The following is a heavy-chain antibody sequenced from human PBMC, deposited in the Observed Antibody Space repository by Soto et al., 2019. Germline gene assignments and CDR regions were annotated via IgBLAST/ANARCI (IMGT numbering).Heavy chain of an antibody. CDR2: IIPIFGTA. CDR3: ARDTTLRWFDP. J-gene: IGHJ5*02. V-gene: IGHV1-69*06. D-gene: IGHD1-1*01. CDR1: GGTFSSYA. Sequence: ASVKVSCKASGGTFSSYAISWVRQAPGQGLEWMGGIIPIFGTANYAQKFQGRVTITADKSTSTAYMELSSLRSEDTAVYYCARDTTLRWFDPWGQGTLITVSS.